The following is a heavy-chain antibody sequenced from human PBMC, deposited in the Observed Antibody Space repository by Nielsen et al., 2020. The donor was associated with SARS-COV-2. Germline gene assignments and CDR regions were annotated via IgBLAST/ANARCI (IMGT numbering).Heavy chain of an antibody. V-gene: IGHV3-23*01. Sequence: VRQAPGKGLEWVAAISGGAYSSFYADSVKGRFTISRDNSKNTLYLQMNSLRAEDTAVYYCARGLRAASYAFDIWGQGTMVTVSS. CDR2: ISGGAYSS. CDR3: ARGLRAASYAFDI. D-gene: IGHD2-15*01. J-gene: IGHJ3*02.